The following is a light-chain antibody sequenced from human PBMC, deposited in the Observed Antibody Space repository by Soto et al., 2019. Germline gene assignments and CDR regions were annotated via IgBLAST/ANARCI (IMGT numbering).Light chain of an antibody. CDR3: QQRSNWPIT. Sequence: EIALTQSPATLSLSPGERATLSCRASQSVSSYLAWYQQKPGQAPRLLIYDASNRATGIPARSSGSGSGTDFTLTISSLEPEDFAVYYCQQRSNWPITFGQGTRLEIK. V-gene: IGKV3-11*01. CDR2: DAS. J-gene: IGKJ5*01. CDR1: QSVSSY.